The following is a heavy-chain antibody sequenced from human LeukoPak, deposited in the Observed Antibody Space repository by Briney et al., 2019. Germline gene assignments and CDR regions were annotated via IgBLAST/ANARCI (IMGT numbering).Heavy chain of an antibody. CDR3: TSEISSASNY. CDR1: GGSISSSSYY. CDR2: IYYTGST. D-gene: IGHD6-6*01. V-gene: IGHV4-39*01. Sequence: SETLSLTCAVSGGSISSSSYYWGWIRQPPGEGLEWIGSIYYTGSTYYSPSLKSRVTISADTSKNVFSLKLSSVTAADTAAYYCTSEISSASNYWGQGTLVTVSS. J-gene: IGHJ4*02.